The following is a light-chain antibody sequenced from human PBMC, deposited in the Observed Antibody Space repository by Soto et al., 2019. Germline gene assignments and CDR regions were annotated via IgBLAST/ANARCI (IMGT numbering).Light chain of an antibody. CDR2: SNY. V-gene: IGLV1-44*01. J-gene: IGLJ2*01. CDR3: AAWDDSLNGRVV. Sequence: QSVLTQPPSTSGTPGQRVIISCSGSSSNIGSKTVNWYQQLPGTAPKLLIYSNYQRPSGVPDRFSGSKSGTSASLAISGLQSEDEADYYCAAWDDSLNGRVVFGGGTKLTVL. CDR1: SSNIGSKT.